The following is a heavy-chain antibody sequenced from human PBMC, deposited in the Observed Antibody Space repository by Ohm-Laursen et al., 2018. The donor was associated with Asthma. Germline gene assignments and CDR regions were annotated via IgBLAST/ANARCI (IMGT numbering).Heavy chain of an antibody. CDR3: ARNNWFDP. Sequence: SETLSLTCFVYGGSVNNYYWSWIRQPPGKGLEWIGEINHSGNTNYNPSLKSRVTISVDTSKNQFSLKLTSVTAADTAVYYCARNNWFDPWGQGILVTVSS. CDR1: GGSVNNYY. CDR2: INHSGNT. J-gene: IGHJ5*02. V-gene: IGHV4-34*01.